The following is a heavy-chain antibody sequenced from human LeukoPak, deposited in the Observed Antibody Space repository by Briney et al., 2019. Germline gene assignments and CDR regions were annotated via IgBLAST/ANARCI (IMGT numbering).Heavy chain of an antibody. CDR3: AKGGEFFDRLLKPDY. D-gene: IGHD3/OR15-3a*01. Sequence: GGSLRLSCAASGFTFSSYGMHWVRQAPGKGLEWVAVISYDGSNKYYADSVKGRFTISRDNSKNTLYLQMNSLRAEDTAVYYCAKGGEFFDRLLKPDYWGQGTLVTVSS. CDR1: GFTFSSYG. J-gene: IGHJ4*02. V-gene: IGHV3-30*18. CDR2: ISYDGSNK.